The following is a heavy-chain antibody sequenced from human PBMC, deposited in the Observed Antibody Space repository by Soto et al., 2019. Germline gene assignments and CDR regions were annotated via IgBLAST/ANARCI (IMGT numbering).Heavy chain of an antibody. CDR1: GFSFSTYA. D-gene: IGHD2-21*02. Sequence: EVQLLESGGGSVQPGGSLRLSCAASGFSFSTYAMRWVRQAPGKGLEWVSGISSSGGSTYYADSVKGRFTMSRDNSKNTLYLQMNSLRAEDTAVYYCAKQGAVVGDFDPWGQGTLVTVSS. CDR2: ISSSGGST. J-gene: IGHJ5*02. CDR3: AKQGAVVGDFDP. V-gene: IGHV3-23*01.